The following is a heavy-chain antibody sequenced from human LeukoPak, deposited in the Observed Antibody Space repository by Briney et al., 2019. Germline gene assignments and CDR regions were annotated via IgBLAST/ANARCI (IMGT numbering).Heavy chain of an antibody. V-gene: IGHV1-2*02. CDR2: INPNSGGT. CDR1: GYTFTGYY. J-gene: IGHJ4*02. CDR3: ARYYGSGSPGHY. D-gene: IGHD3-10*01. Sequence: ASVKVSCKASGYTFTGYYMHWVRQAPGQGLEWMGWINPNSGGTNYAQKFQGRVTMTRDTSISTAYMELGRLRSDDTAVYYCARYYGSGSPGHYWGQGTLVTVSS.